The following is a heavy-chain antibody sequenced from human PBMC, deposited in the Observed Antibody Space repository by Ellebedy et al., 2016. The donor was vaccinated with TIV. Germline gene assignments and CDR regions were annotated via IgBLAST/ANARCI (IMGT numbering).Heavy chain of an antibody. Sequence: GESLKISXQGFGYIFIKHWIGWVRQRPGKGLEWMGIIHPGDSTTRSSPSLEGHVTISVDNSISTAYLQWSSLRASDSAIYYCARTTLGVAGRHFDLWGRGTLVTVSA. CDR2: IHPGDSTT. CDR3: ARTTLGVAGRHFDL. D-gene: IGHD6-19*01. V-gene: IGHV5-51*01. CDR1: GYIFIKHW. J-gene: IGHJ2*01.